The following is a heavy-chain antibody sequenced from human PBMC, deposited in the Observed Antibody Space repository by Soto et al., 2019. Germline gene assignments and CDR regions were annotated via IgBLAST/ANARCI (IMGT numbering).Heavy chain of an antibody. Sequence: QVQLVQSGAEVKKPGASVKVSCKASGYTFTSYGISWVRQAPGQGLEWMGWISAYNGNTNYAQKLQGRVTMTTDTSTSTAYRELRSLRSDDTAVYYCASGGIGCISTSCRYYYYGMDVWGQGTTVTVSS. CDR1: GYTFTSYG. D-gene: IGHD2-2*01. J-gene: IGHJ6*02. CDR3: ASGGIGCISTSCRYYYYGMDV. V-gene: IGHV1-18*01. CDR2: ISAYNGNT.